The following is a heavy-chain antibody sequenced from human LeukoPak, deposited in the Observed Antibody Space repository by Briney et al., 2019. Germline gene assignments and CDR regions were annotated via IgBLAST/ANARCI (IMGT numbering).Heavy chain of an antibody. D-gene: IGHD6-13*01. CDR3: AREGAVGTPDY. CDR2: INPSGGST. CDR1: GYTFTSYY. V-gene: IGHV1-46*01. J-gene: IGHJ4*02. Sequence: ASVKVSCKASGYTFTSYYMHWVRQAPGQGLEWMGIINPSGGSTSYAQKFQDRVTITADKSTSTIYMELSSLRSEDTAVYYCAREGAVGTPDYWGQGALVTVSS.